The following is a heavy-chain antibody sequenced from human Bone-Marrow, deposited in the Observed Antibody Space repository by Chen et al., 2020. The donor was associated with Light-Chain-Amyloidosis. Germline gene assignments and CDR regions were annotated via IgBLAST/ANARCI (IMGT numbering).Heavy chain of an antibody. J-gene: IGHJ5*02. CDR1: GGTFSSYA. Sequence: QVQLVQSGAEVKKPGSSVKVSCKASGGTFSSYAISWVRQAPGQGLEWMGGIIPIFGTANYAQKFQGRVTITADESTSTAYMELSSLRSEDTAVYYCARDGTDYGDYGSGDNWFDPWGQGTLVTVSS. V-gene: IGHV1-69*01. CDR2: IIPIFGTA. D-gene: IGHD4-17*01. CDR3: ARDGTDYGDYGSGDNWFDP.